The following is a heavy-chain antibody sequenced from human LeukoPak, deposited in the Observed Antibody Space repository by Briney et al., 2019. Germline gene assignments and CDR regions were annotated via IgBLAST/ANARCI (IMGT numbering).Heavy chain of an antibody. CDR1: GFTFSNYW. Sequence: PGGSLRLSCAASGFTFSNYWMHWVRQAPGKGLVWVARVNSDGSGTTYADSVKGRFTISRDNAKNTLYLQMNSLRAEDTAVYYCARESKYSGYPFDYWGRGTLVTVSS. V-gene: IGHV3-74*01. J-gene: IGHJ4*02. D-gene: IGHD5-12*01. CDR2: VNSDGSGT. CDR3: ARESKYSGYPFDY.